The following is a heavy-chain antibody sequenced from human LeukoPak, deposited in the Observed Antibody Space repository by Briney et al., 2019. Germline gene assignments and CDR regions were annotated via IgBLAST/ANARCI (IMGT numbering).Heavy chain of an antibody. J-gene: IGHJ4*02. CDR3: ARGRMVRGVINLFDY. D-gene: IGHD3-10*01. V-gene: IGHV1-69*05. CDR1: GGTFSSYA. Sequence: SVKVSCKASGGTFSSYAISWVRQAPGQGLEWMGGIIPIFGTANYAQKFQGRVTITTDESTSTAYMELSSLRSEGTAVYYCARGRMVRGVINLFDYWGQGTLVTVSS. CDR2: IIPIFGTA.